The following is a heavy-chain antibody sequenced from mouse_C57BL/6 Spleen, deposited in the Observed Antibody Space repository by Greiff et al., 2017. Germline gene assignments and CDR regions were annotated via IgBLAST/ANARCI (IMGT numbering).Heavy chain of an antibody. Sequence: QVQLQQSGPELVKPGASVKISCKASGYAFSSSWMNWVKQRPGKGLEWIGRIYPGDGDTNYNGKFKGKATLTADKSSSTAYMQLSSLTSEDSAVYFCARSDDYDGDYGGQGTTLTVSS. CDR2: IYPGDGDT. CDR1: GYAFSSSW. J-gene: IGHJ2*01. D-gene: IGHD2-4*01. V-gene: IGHV1-82*01. CDR3: ARSDDYDGDY.